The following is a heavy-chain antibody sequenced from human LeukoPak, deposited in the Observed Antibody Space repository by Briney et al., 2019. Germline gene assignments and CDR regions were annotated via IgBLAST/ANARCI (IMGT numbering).Heavy chain of an antibody. CDR3: AKGGRAPGAFDI. V-gene: IGHV3-30*18. Sequence: GGSLRLSCAASGFTFSSYGMHWVRQAPGKGLEWVAVISYDGSNKYYADSMKGRFTISRDNSKNTLYLQMNSLRAEDTAVYYCAKGGRAPGAFDIWGQGTMVTVSS. CDR1: GFTFSSYG. J-gene: IGHJ3*02. D-gene: IGHD3-10*01. CDR2: ISYDGSNK.